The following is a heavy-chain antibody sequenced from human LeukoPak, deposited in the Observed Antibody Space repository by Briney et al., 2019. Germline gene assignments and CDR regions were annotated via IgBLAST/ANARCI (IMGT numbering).Heavy chain of an antibody. Sequence: PSETLSLTCTVSGGSISSYYWGWIRQPAGKGLEWIGRIYTSGSTNYNPSLKSRVTMSVDTSKNQFSLKLSSVTAADTAVYYCARGYDILTGYPNWFDPWGQGTLVTVSS. CDR2: IYTSGST. J-gene: IGHJ5*02. D-gene: IGHD3-9*01. V-gene: IGHV4-4*07. CDR3: ARGYDILTGYPNWFDP. CDR1: GGSISSYY.